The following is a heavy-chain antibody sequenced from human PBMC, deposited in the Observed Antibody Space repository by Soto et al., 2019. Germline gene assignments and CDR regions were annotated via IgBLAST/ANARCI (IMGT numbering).Heavy chain of an antibody. CDR3: ARDHGGYGTFDY. CDR1: GYTFSSSA. D-gene: IGHD5-12*01. CDR2: ISSSGVT. J-gene: IGHJ4*02. Sequence: QVRLVQSGPEVKKPEASVKVSCKASGYTFSSSAISWVRQAPGQGPGWMGWISSSGVTNYAQNFQGRVTWTVDSSTTTAYMEVRSLSSADTAIYYCARDHGGYGTFDYWGQGTLVTVSS. V-gene: IGHV1-18*04.